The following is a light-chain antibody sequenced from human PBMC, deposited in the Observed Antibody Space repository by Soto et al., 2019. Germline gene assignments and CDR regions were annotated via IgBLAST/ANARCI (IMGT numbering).Light chain of an antibody. CDR2: EVT. Sequence: QSVLTQPPSASGSPGQSVTISCTGTSSDVGGYNYVSWYQQHPGKAPKLMIYEVTKRPSGVPDRFSASKSGNTASLTVSGLQAEDEADYYCSSYAGNDNLVFGGGTQLTVL. J-gene: IGLJ7*01. CDR1: SSDVGGYNY. CDR3: SSYAGNDNLV. V-gene: IGLV2-8*01.